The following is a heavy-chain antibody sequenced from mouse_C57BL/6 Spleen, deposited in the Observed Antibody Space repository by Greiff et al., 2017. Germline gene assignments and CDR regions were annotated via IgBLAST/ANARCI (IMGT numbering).Heavy chain of an antibody. CDR1: GFSLTSYA. CDR3: ARGDDARDY. J-gene: IGHJ4*01. CDR2: IWTGGGP. Sequence: VKLQESGPGLVAPSQSLSITCTVSGFSLTSYAISWVRQPPGKGLEWLGVIWTGGGPNSNSALKYRRSISKDNSKSQVVLKKNSLQTHDTARYYCARGDDARDYWVQGTSVTVSS. V-gene: IGHV2-9-1*01.